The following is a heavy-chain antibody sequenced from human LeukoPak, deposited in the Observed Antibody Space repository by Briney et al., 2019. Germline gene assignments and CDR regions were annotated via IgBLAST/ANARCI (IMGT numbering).Heavy chain of an antibody. CDR2: ISSSSSYI. Sequence: GGSLRLSCAASGFTSSSYSMNWVRQAPGKGLEWVSSISSSSSYIYYADSVKGRFTISRDNAKNSLYLQMNSLRAEDTAVYYCAREGTEPEAFDIWGQGTKVTVSS. CDR3: AREGTEPEAFDI. V-gene: IGHV3-21*01. J-gene: IGHJ3*02. D-gene: IGHD1-14*01. CDR1: GFTSSSYS.